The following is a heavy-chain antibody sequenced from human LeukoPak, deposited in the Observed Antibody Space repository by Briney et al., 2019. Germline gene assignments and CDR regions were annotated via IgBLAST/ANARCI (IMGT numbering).Heavy chain of an antibody. CDR2: IGGSGGNT. V-gene: IGHV3-23*01. J-gene: IGHJ4*02. D-gene: IGHD3-10*01. CDR1: GFTFSDFA. CDR3: ARDGYCSASYFI. Sequence: GGSLRLSCAASGFTFSDFAMGWVRQAPGKGLQWVSAIGGSGGNTYYADSVKGRFTISRDNSKNTLYLQMNSLRAEDTAVYYCARDGYCSASYFIWGQGALVTVSS.